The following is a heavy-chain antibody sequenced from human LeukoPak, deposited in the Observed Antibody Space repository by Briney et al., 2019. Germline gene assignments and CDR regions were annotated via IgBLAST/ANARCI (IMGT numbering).Heavy chain of an antibody. Sequence: GGSLRLSCAASGFTFSSHWMHWVRQTPGKGLVWVSRINSDGSITSYADSVKGRFTISRDNAKDTLYLQMNSLRAEDAAVYYCASPMWDTAIHDYWGQGTLVTVSS. J-gene: IGHJ4*02. CDR1: GFTFSSHW. CDR2: INSDGSIT. D-gene: IGHD5-18*01. CDR3: ASPMWDTAIHDY. V-gene: IGHV3-74*01.